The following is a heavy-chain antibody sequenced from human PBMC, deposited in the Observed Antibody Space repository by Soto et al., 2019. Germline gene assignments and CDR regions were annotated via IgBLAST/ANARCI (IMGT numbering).Heavy chain of an antibody. D-gene: IGHD3-10*01. CDR3: AKGWGSVSYVNNYYGMDV. J-gene: IGHJ6*02. CDR2: ISYDGSSE. CDR1: RFTFSTYG. V-gene: IGHV3-30*18. Sequence: GGSLRLSCEDSRFTFSTYGMHWVRQAPGKGLEWVAAISYDGSSEYYVDSVKGRFTISRDNSKNTLYLQMNSLRVEDTAVYYCAKGWGSVSYVNNYYGMDVWGQGTTVTVSS.